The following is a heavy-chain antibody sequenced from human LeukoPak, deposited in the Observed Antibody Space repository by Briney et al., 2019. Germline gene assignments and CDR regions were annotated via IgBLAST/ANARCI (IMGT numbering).Heavy chain of an antibody. CDR1: GYTFTSYG. J-gene: IGHJ4*02. V-gene: IGHV1-18*01. Sequence: ASVKVSCKASGYTFTSYGISWLRQAPVQGLEWMGWISAYNGNTNYAQKLQGRVTMTTDTSTSTAYMELRSLRSDDTAVYYCARDLRAFVATKGFDYWGQGTLVTVSS. CDR2: ISAYNGNT. CDR3: ARDLRAFVATKGFDY. D-gene: IGHD5-12*01.